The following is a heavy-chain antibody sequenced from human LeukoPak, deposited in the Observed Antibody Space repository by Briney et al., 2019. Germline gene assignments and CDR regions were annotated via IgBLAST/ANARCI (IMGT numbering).Heavy chain of an antibody. CDR2: IWYDGSKT. CDR1: GFTFSTYG. D-gene: IGHD6-25*01. CDR3: ARDTAQRAFDI. V-gene: IGHV3-33*01. J-gene: IGHJ3*02. Sequence: SGGSLRLSCAASGFTFSTYGMHWVRQSPGKGLEWVAVIWYDGSKTHYRGSVKGRFTISRDNSKNTLYLEMNSLRAEDTAVYYCARDTAQRAFDIWGQGTMVTVSS.